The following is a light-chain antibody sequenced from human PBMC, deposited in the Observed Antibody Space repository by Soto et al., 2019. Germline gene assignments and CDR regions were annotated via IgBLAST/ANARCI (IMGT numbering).Light chain of an antibody. V-gene: IGKV1-39*01. CDR3: QQSYRIPTWT. J-gene: IGKJ1*01. CDR1: QSISTF. Sequence: DIQMTQSQSSLYSSLGDRVTITCRASQSISTFLNWYQQRPGKAPELLISAASNLQSGVPSRFSGIGSGTDFALTISSLQTEDFATYYCQQSYRIPTWTFGQGTKVDIK. CDR2: AAS.